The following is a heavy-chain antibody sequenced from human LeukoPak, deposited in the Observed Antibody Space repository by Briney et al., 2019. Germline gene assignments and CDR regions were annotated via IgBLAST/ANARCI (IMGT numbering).Heavy chain of an antibody. Sequence: GGSLRLSCATSGLTVSNNYMSWVRQAPGKGLAWVSVIYSGGRTYYADSVEGRFTIYRDKSENTLYLQMNSLRAEDTAVYYCARDHEDCGGDCYSRSYWYFDLWGRGTLVTVSS. CDR3: ARDHEDCGGDCYSRSYWYFDL. CDR2: IYSGGRT. V-gene: IGHV3-53*01. CDR1: GLTVSNNY. J-gene: IGHJ2*01. D-gene: IGHD2-21*02.